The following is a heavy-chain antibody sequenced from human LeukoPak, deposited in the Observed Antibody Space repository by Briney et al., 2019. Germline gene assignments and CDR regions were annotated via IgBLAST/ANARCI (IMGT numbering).Heavy chain of an antibody. D-gene: IGHD4-17*01. Sequence: GGSLRLSCAASGFTFRSYGMSWVRQAPGKGLEWVSGISGSGDTTYYADSVKGRFTISRDNAKNTLYLQMNSLRAEDTAVYYCAKDRGVRSDIWGQGTMVTVSS. V-gene: IGHV3-23*01. CDR1: GFTFRSYG. J-gene: IGHJ3*02. CDR2: ISGSGDTT. CDR3: AKDRGVRSDI.